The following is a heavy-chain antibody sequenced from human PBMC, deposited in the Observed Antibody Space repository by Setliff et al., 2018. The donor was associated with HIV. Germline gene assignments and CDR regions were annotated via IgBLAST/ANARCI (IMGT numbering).Heavy chain of an antibody. J-gene: IGHJ6*03. CDR1: GGLFSNFA. CDR3: ARGAWYTSGWYSSRYLDV. CDR2: IIPLFNSP. Sequence: ASVKVSCKASGGLFSNFAFSWVRQAPGQGLEWMGGIIPLFNSPDYAQKFQGRVTITADASTSTAYMELISLRSEDTAVYYCARGAWYTSGWYSSRYLDVWGKGTTVTVSS. D-gene: IGHD6-19*01. V-gene: IGHV1-69*13.